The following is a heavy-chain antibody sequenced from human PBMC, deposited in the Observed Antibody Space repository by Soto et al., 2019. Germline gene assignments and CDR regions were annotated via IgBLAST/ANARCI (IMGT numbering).Heavy chain of an antibody. J-gene: IGHJ6*02. V-gene: IGHV1-18*04. CDR2: ISAYNGNT. Sequence: ASVKVCCKASGYTFTSYGLSWVRQAPGQGLEWMGWISAYNGNTNYAQKLQGRVTMTTDTSTSTAYMELRRLRSDDTAVYYCAIRILDAMDVWGQGTTVTVSS. CDR3: AIRILDAMDV. D-gene: IGHD2-15*01. CDR1: GYTFTSYG.